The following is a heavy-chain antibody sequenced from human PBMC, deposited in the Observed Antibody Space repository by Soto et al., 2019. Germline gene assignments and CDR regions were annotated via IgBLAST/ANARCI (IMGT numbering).Heavy chain of an antibody. CDR1: GFSLPTDRVG. D-gene: IGHD1-26*01. J-gene: IGHJ4*02. CDR3: AHAYGGRSLY. CDR2: IYWDDSK. Sequence: QITLKESGPTLVKPTQTITLTCTFSGFSLPTDRVGVGWIRQPPGKALEWLAVIYWDDSKTYRPSLKSRLTITKDTSKNQVALTVTDMDPVDTATYYCAHAYGGRSLYWGPGTLVTVSS. V-gene: IGHV2-5*02.